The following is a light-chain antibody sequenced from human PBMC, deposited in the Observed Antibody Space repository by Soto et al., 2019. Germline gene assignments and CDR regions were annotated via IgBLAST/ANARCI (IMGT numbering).Light chain of an antibody. V-gene: IGLV2-14*03. CDR3: SSYTTSNTRQIV. Sequence: QSALTQPASVSGSPGQSINISCTGTSSDVGGYNYVSWYQHHPGKAPKLIIYDVSNRPSGVSNPFSGSKSGNTASLTISGPQPEDEADYYCSSYTTSNTRQIVFGTGTKVTVL. CDR1: SSDVGGYNY. CDR2: DVS. J-gene: IGLJ1*01.